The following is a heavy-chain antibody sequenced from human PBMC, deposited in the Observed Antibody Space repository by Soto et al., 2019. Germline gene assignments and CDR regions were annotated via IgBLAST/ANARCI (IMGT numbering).Heavy chain of an antibody. CDR3: ARLSSTITVASHGRSNWSDP. Sequence: SETLSLTCAVSGGSVSSITYFWGWIRQPPGKGLEWIGDIYDTGTTYYNPSLKSRVTISVDTSKNQFSLKLTSVTAANTAVYYCARLSSTITVASHGRSNWSDPWGPGNLVTVSS. CDR2: IYDTGTT. CDR1: GGSVSSITYF. D-gene: IGHD1-20*01. J-gene: IGHJ5*02. V-gene: IGHV4-39*01.